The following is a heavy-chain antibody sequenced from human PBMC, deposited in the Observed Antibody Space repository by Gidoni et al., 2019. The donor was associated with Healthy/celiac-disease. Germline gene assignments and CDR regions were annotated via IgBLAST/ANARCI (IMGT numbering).Heavy chain of an antibody. D-gene: IGHD2-15*01. CDR2: IYTSGST. Sequence: QVQLQESGPGLVKPSETLSLTCTVSGCSISSYYWSWIRQPAGKGLEWIGRIYTSGSTNYNPSLKSRVTMSVDTSKNQFSLKLSSVTAADTAVYYCAREDYCSGGSCYPPGMDVWGQGTTVTVSS. CDR3: AREDYCSGGSCYPPGMDV. CDR1: GCSISSYY. V-gene: IGHV4-4*07. J-gene: IGHJ6*02.